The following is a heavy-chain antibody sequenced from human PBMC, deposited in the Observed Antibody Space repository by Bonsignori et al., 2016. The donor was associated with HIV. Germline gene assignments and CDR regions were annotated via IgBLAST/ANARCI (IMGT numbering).Heavy chain of an antibody. J-gene: IGHJ4*02. CDR3: VKALGVGVSLGGAEFDS. CDR1: GFILSNFG. V-gene: IGHV3-30*18. CDR2: ISHDGRGT. Sequence: GGSLRLSCAASGFILSNFGIHWVRQALGKGLAWMTAISHDGRGTYYADSVKGRFTISRDNSKSTVYLQLNTLRPEDTAVYYCVKALGVGVSLGGAEFDSWGQGTLVTVSS. D-gene: IGHD1-26*01.